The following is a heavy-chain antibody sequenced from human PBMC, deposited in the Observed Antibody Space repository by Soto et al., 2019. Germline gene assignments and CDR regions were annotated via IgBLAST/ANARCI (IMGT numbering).Heavy chain of an antibody. CDR2: IYPGDSDT. J-gene: IGHJ4*02. V-gene: IGHV5-51*01. D-gene: IGHD2-2*01. CDR1: GYSFTSYW. CDR3: ARRDIVVVPAATYFDY. Sequence: PGGSLRLSCKGSGYSFTSYWIGWVRQMPGKGLEWMGIIYPGDSDTRYSPSFQGQVTISADKSISTAYLQWSSLKASDTAMYYCARRDIVVVPAATYFDYWGQGTLVTVSS.